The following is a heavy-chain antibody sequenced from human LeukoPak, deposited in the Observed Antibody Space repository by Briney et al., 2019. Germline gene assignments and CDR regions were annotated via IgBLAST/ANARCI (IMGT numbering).Heavy chain of an antibody. V-gene: IGHV4-34*01. Sequence: SETLSLTCAVYGGSFSGYYWSWIRQPPGKGLEWIGEINHSGSTNYNPSLKSRVTMSVGTSKNQFSLKLSSVTAADTAVYYCARTPPGIMITFGGVIVTNYAFDIWGQGTMVTVSS. CDR2: INHSGST. D-gene: IGHD3-16*02. CDR3: ARTPPGIMITFGGVIVTNYAFDI. CDR1: GGSFSGYY. J-gene: IGHJ3*02.